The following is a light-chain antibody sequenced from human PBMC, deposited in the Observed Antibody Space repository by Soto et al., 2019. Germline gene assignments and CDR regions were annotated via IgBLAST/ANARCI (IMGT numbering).Light chain of an antibody. J-gene: IGKJ4*01. CDR1: QNIRYW. CDR2: KAS. CDR3: QQYDSSST. V-gene: IGKV1-5*03. Sequence: GGRVTITCRASQNIRYWLAWYQQKPGKAPRLLIYKASSLESGVPSRFSGGGSGTEFTLTISSLQPDDSATYYCQQYDSSSTFGGGTKVDIK.